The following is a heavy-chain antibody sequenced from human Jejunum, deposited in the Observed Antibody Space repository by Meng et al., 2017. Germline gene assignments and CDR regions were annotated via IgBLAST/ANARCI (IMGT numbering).Heavy chain of an antibody. D-gene: IGHD6-6*01. J-gene: IGHJ1*01. Sequence: QVRVMQAGAGIGALGASVKVSCKAAGSGCTVYCMNWGRRAPGQGVEGLGRINPNSGGTDYAQNFHGRVTMTMDTSMSTAFMELSSLTSDDTAVYYCASNTDEYTKYWAYWGQGTLVTVSS. CDR3: ASNTDEYTKYWAY. CDR1: GSGCTVYC. CDR2: INPNSGGT. V-gene: IGHV1-2*06.